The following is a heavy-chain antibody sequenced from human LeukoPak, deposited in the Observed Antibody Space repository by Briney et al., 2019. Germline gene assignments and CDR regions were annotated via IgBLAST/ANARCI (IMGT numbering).Heavy chain of an antibody. D-gene: IGHD1-1*01. J-gene: IGHJ6*03. CDR2: ISSSSSYI. CDR3: ARDRLLEDRDYHYYYYMDV. Sequence: GGSLRLSCAASGFTFSSYNMNWVRQAPGKGLEWVSSISSSSSYIYYADSVEGRFTISRDNAKNSLSLQMNSLRAEDTAVYYCARDRLLEDRDYHYYYYMDVWGIGTTVTVSS. CDR1: GFTFSSYN. V-gene: IGHV3-21*01.